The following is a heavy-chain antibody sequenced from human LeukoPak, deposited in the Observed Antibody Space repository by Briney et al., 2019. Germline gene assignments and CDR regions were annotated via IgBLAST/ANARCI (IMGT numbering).Heavy chain of an antibody. J-gene: IGHJ4*02. CDR1: GFTFSSYW. D-gene: IGHD3-10*01. Sequence: RPGGSLRLFCAASGFTFSSYWMSWVRQAPGKGLEWVANIKQDGSEKYYVDSVKGRFTLSRDNAKNSLYLQMNSLRAEDTAVYYCARAKPKNMVRGLIMRRESRYYFDYWGQGTLVTVSS. CDR2: IKQDGSEK. V-gene: IGHV3-7*03. CDR3: ARAKPKNMVRGLIMRRESRYYFDY.